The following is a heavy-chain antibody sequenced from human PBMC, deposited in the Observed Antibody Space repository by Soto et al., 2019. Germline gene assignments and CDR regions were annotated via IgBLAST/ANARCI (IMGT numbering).Heavy chain of an antibody. Sequence: QPGGSLRLSCAASGFTFSSYGMHWVRQAPGKGLEWVAVISYDGSNKYYADSVKGRFTISRDNSKNTLYLQMNSLRAEDTAVYYCAKDSGSGYSSSEAYYYYGMDVWGQGTTVTVSS. CDR3: AKDSGSGYSSSEAYYYYGMDV. CDR2: ISYDGSNK. CDR1: GFTFSSYG. V-gene: IGHV3-30*18. J-gene: IGHJ6*02. D-gene: IGHD6-13*01.